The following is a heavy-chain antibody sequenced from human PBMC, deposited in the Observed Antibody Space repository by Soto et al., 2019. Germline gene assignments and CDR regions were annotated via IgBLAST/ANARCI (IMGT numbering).Heavy chain of an antibody. CDR3: ARAKQNDYGPGDYWYFDL. Sequence: QVQLVQSGAEVKKPGSSVKVSCKASGGTFSSYTISWVRQAPGQGLEWMGRIIPILGIANYAQKFQGRVTLTADKSTSTAYMELSSLRSEDTAVYYCARAKQNDYGPGDYWYFDLWGRGTLVTVSS. D-gene: IGHD4-17*01. CDR2: IIPILGIA. V-gene: IGHV1-69*02. CDR1: GGTFSSYT. J-gene: IGHJ2*01.